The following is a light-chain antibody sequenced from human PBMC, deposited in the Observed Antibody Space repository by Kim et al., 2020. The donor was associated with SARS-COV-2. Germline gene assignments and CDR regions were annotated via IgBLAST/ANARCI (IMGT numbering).Light chain of an antibody. CDR1: QNVGGS. CDR2: AAS. Sequence: EIMMTQSPATLSVSPGERATLSCRASQNVGGSLAWYQQKPGQAPRLLIYAASTRATGIPGRFSGSGSGTEFTLTISSLQSEDFAVYYCEQYHDWPPVFVQGTRLAIK. V-gene: IGKV3-15*01. J-gene: IGKJ5*01. CDR3: EQYHDWPPV.